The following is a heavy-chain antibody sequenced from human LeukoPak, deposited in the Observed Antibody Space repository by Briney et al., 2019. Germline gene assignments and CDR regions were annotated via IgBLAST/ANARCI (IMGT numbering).Heavy chain of an antibody. CDR2: ISSSSSYI. D-gene: IGHD1-26*01. CDR3: ARDDVVGAKANDY. CDR1: GFTFSSYS. Sequence: GGSLRLSCAASGFTFSSYSMNWARQAPGKGLEWVSSISSSSSYIYYADSVKGRFTISRDNAKNSLYLQMNSLRAEDTAVYYCARDDVVGAKANDYWGQGTLVTVSS. V-gene: IGHV3-21*01. J-gene: IGHJ4*02.